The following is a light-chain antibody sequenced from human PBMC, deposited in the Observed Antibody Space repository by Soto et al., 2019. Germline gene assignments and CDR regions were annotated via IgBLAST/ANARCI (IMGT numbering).Light chain of an antibody. CDR3: HQYGISLHI. Sequence: EIVLTQSPGTLSLSPGDTATLSCRASQSVRNNYLAWYQQKPGQAPRLIIFGASNRATGVPDRFSGSGSGTDFTLTISRLEPEDVAMFYCHQYGISLHIFGGGTKVEIK. CDR2: GAS. J-gene: IGKJ4*01. V-gene: IGKV3-20*01. CDR1: QSVRNNY.